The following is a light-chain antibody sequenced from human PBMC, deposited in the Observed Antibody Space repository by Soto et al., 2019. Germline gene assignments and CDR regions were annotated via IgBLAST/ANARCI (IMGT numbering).Light chain of an antibody. V-gene: IGKV3-15*01. CDR2: GAS. CDR1: QSVTSN. J-gene: IGKJ1*01. Sequence: EIVMTQSPATLSVSPGERATLSCRASQSVTSNLAWYQQKPGQAPRLLIYGASTRATGFPARFSGSGSGTEFTLTISSLQSEDFAVYSCQQYDNWPRTFGQGTKVEIK. CDR3: QQYDNWPRT.